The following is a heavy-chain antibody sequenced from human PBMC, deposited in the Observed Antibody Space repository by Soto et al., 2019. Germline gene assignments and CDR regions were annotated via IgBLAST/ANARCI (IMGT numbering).Heavy chain of an antibody. D-gene: IGHD6-19*01. V-gene: IGHV1-3*05. CDR3: ARAVAVAADFDY. Sequence: QVQLVQSGAEEKKPGASVKVSCKASGYTFTGYAMHWVRQAPGQRLEWMGWINAGNGNTKHSQKFQGRVTITRDTSASTAYMERSSLRSEDTAVYYCARAVAVAADFDYWGQGPLVTVSS. J-gene: IGHJ4*02. CDR2: INAGNGNT. CDR1: GYTFTGYA.